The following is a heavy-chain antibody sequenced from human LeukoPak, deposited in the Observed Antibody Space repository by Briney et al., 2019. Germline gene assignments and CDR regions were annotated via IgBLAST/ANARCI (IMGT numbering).Heavy chain of an antibody. J-gene: IGHJ4*02. CDR2: ISYSGTT. D-gene: IGHD3-22*01. CDR3: ARDIYYEGSGYTFDY. Sequence: SETLSLTCTVSGGSITNYYWTWIRQPPGKGLEWIGYISYSGTTNYNPSLKSRVTMSVDTSKNQFSLNLSSVTAADTAMYYCARDIYYEGSGYTFDYWGQGTLVTVSS. CDR1: GGSITNYY. V-gene: IGHV4-59*12.